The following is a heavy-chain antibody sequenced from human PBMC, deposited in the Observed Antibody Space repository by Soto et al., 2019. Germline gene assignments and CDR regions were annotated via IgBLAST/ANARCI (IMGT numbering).Heavy chain of an antibody. Sequence: PSETLSLTCTVSGGSISSYYWSWIRQPPGKGLEWIGYIYYSGSTNYNPSLKSRVTISVDTSKNQFSLKLSSVTAADTAVYYCASDFTGYDGMDVWGQGTTVTVSS. D-gene: IGHD3-9*01. V-gene: IGHV4-59*01. CDR1: GGSISSYY. J-gene: IGHJ6*02. CDR3: ASDFTGYDGMDV. CDR2: IYYSGST.